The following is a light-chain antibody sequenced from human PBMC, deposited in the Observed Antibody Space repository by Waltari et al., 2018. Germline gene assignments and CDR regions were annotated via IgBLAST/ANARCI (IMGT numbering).Light chain of an antibody. CDR2: GAS. CDR1: QGISSY. J-gene: IGKJ1*01. CDR3: QQLSSYPIT. V-gene: IGKV1-9*01. Sequence: DIQLTQSPSFLSASVGDRVTITCRASQGISSYLAWFQQKPGKAPNLLIYGASTLQSGVPSRFSGSGSGTEFTLTISSLQPEDFATYYCQQLSSYPITFGQGTKVEV.